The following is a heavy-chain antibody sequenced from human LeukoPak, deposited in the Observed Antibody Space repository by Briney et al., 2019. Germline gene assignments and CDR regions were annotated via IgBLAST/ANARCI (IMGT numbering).Heavy chain of an antibody. J-gene: IGHJ3*02. CDR2: INSDGSST. D-gene: IGHD4-17*01. CDR3: ARDRDYGDPTDAFDI. CDR1: GFTFSSYW. Sequence: GGSLRLSCAASGFTFSSYWMHWVRQAPGKGLVWVSRINSDGSSTSYADSVRGRFSISRDNAKNTLYLQMNSLRAEDTAVYYCARDRDYGDPTDAFDIWGQGTMVTVSS. V-gene: IGHV3-74*01.